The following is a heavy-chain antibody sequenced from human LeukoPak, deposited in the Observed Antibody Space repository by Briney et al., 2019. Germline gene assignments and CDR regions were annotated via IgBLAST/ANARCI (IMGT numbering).Heavy chain of an antibody. D-gene: IGHD3-3*01. Sequence: PSETLSLTCTVSGGSISSSSYYWGWIRQPPGKGLEWIGSIYYSGSTYYNPSLKSRVTISVDTSKNQFSLKLSSVTAADTAVYYCARPHADYDLWSGYGNWFDPWGQGTLVTVSS. CDR1: GGSISSSSYY. CDR3: ARPHADYDLWSGYGNWFDP. J-gene: IGHJ5*02. CDR2: IYYSGST. V-gene: IGHV4-39*01.